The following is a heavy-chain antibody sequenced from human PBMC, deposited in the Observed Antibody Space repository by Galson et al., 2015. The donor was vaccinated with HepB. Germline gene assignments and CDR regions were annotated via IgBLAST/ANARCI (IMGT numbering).Heavy chain of an antibody. CDR3: AKDLALTASYYYLGMDV. CDR2: ISYDGNTK. D-gene: IGHD2-21*02. J-gene: IGHJ6*02. V-gene: IGHV3-30*18. CDR1: GFIFSDYG. Sequence: SLRLSCAASGFIFSDYGMHWVRQAPGKGLEWVAVISYDGNTKFYADSVKGRFIISRDNSKSTLYLQMDSLRAEDTAVYYCAKDLALTASYYYLGMDVWGQGTTVTVSS.